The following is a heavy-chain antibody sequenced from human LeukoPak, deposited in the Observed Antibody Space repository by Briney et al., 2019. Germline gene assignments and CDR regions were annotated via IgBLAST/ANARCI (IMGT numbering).Heavy chain of an antibody. CDR2: IKADGSGA. D-gene: IGHD2-8*01. CDR1: GFTFSSPW. Sequence: PGGFLRLSCAASGFTFSSPWMSWVRQAPGKGLEWVATIKADGSGAYYVDSVKGRFTISRDNAKNSLYLQMNSLRAEDTAVYFCARYTIPIDYWGQGTLVTVSS. V-gene: IGHV3-7*05. CDR3: ARYTIPIDY. J-gene: IGHJ4*02.